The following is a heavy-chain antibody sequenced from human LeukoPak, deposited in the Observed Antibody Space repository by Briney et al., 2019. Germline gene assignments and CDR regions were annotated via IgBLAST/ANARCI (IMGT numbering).Heavy chain of an antibody. CDR2: ISGSGGST. Sequence: GGSLRLSCAASGFTFSSYAMSWVRQAPGKGLEWVAAISGSGGSTYYADSVKGRFTISRDNSKNTLYLQMNSLRAEDTAVYYCATLRRRSMLDYWGQGTLVTVSS. V-gene: IGHV3-23*01. J-gene: IGHJ4*02. CDR1: GFTFSSYA. D-gene: IGHD2-21*01. CDR3: ATLRRRSMLDY.